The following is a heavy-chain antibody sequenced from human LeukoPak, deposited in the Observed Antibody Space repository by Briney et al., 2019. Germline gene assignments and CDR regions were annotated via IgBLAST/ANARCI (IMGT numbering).Heavy chain of an antibody. CDR3: ARDNMVRGVIIRPPLY. J-gene: IGHJ4*02. D-gene: IGHD3-10*01. CDR1: GYTFTSSG. Sequence: GASVKVSCKASGYTFTSSGISWVRQAPGQGLEWMGWISAYNGNTNYAQKLQGRVTMTTDTSTSTAYMELRSLRSDDTAVYYCARDNMVRGVIIRPPLYWGQGTLVTVSS. CDR2: ISAYNGNT. V-gene: IGHV1-18*01.